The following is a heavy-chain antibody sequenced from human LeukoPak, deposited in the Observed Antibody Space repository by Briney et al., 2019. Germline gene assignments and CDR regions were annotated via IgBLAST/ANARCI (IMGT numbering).Heavy chain of an antibody. Sequence: GASVKVSCKASGYTFTSYDINWVRQATGQGLEWMGWMNPDSGGTNYAQKFQGRVTVTRDTSISTVYMELNRLRSDDTAMYYCARPLTAAGTSGAFDIWGQGTMVTVSS. J-gene: IGHJ3*02. D-gene: IGHD6-13*01. CDR3: ARPLTAAGTSGAFDI. CDR1: GYTFTSYD. V-gene: IGHV1-2*02. CDR2: MNPDSGGT.